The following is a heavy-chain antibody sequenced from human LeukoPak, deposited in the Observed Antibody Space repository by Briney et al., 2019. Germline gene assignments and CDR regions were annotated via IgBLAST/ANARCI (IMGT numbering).Heavy chain of an antibody. CDR2: ISAYNGNT. V-gene: IGHV1-18*04. J-gene: IGHJ6*02. CDR3: ARGSSRSVTTPYGMDV. Sequence: ASVKVSCKTSGYTFTGYYMHWVRQAPGQGLEWMGWISAYNGNTNYAQKLQGRVTMTTDTSTSTAYMELRSLRSDDTAVYYCARGSSRSVTTPYGMDVWGQGTTVTVSS. D-gene: IGHD4-17*01. CDR1: GYTFTGYY.